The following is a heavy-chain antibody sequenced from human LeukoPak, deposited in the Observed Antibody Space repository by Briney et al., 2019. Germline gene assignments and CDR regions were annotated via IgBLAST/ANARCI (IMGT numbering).Heavy chain of an antibody. V-gene: IGHV3-66*04. CDR1: GFTVSSNY. CDR3: ARRAGEYSHPYDY. Sequence: GGSLRLSCAASGFTVSSNYMSWVRQAPGRGLEWVSVIYSGGSTYYADSVKGRFTISRDNSKNTLYLQMNSLRADDTAVYYCARRAGEYSHPYDYWGQGTLVTVSS. D-gene: IGHD4-17*01. CDR2: IYSGGST. J-gene: IGHJ4*02.